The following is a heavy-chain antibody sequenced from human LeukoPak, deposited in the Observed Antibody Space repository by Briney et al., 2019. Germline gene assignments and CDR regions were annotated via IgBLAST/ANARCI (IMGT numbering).Heavy chain of an antibody. V-gene: IGHV4-59*01. CDR2: IYYSGST. CDR1: GGSISSYY. J-gene: IGHJ4*02. D-gene: IGHD3-22*01. CDR3: ARAKYYYDSSGGDYFDY. Sequence: SETLSLTCTVSGGSISSYYWSWIRQSPGKGLEWIGYIYYSGSTNYNPSLKSRVTISVDTSKNQFSLRLSSVTAADTAVYYCARAKYYYDSSGGDYFDYWGQGTLVTVSS.